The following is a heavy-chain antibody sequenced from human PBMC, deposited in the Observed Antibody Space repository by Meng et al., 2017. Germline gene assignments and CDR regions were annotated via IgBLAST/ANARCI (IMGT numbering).Heavy chain of an antibody. D-gene: IGHD5-18*01. J-gene: IGHJ4*02. CDR2: IIPIFGTA. V-gene: IGHV1-69*01. Sequence: QVQLVQSGAEVKKPGSSVTVSCKASGGTFSSYAISWVRQAPGQGLEWMGGIIPIFGTANYAQKFQGRVTITADESTSTAYMELSSLRSEDTAVYYCARGTGTAMAKFFDYWGQGTLVTVSS. CDR1: GGTFSSYA. CDR3: ARGTGTAMAKFFDY.